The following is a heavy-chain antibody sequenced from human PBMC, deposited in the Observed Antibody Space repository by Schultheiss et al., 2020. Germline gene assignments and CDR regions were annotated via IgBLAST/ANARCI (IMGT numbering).Heavy chain of an antibody. Sequence: GGSLRLSCAASGFTFSSYAMHWVRQAPGKGLEWVAVISYDGSNKYYADSVKGRFTISRDNSKNTLYLQMNSLRAEDTAVYYCARDSLRVRAYSQEPGSLDYWGQGTRVTGYS. D-gene: IGHD3-10*01. CDR1: GFTFSSYA. CDR2: ISYDGSNK. V-gene: IGHV3-30-3*01. CDR3: ARDSLRVRAYSQEPGSLDY. J-gene: IGHJ4*02.